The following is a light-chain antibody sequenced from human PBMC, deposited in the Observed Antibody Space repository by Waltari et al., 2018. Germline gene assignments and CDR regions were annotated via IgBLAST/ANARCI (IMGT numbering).Light chain of an antibody. Sequence: SYELTQPPSVSVSPGQTARITCSGDTLPKKYAYWYQQKSGQAPGLVIDEDNKRPSGIPVRFSGSISGTMATLTISGAQVEDEADYYCFSTDSSTKGVFGAGTKVTVL. CDR3: FSTDSSTKGV. V-gene: IGLV3-10*01. CDR1: TLPKKY. CDR2: EDN. J-gene: IGLJ1*01.